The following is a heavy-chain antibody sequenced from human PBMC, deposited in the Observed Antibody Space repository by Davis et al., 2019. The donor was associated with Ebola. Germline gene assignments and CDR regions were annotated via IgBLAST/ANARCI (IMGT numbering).Heavy chain of an antibody. CDR2: INPNSGGT. CDR3: ARDRPAAIRSVNWFDP. Sequence: ASVKVSCKASGYTFTGYYMHWVRQAPGQGLEWMGWINPNSGGTNYAQKFQGRVTMTRDTSISTAYMELGRLRSDDTAGYYCARDRPAAIRSVNWFDPWGQGTLVTVSS. CDR1: GYTFTGYY. V-gene: IGHV1-2*02. D-gene: IGHD2-2*02. J-gene: IGHJ5*02.